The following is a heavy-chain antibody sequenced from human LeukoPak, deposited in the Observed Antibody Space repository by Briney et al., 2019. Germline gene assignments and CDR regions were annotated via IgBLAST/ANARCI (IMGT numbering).Heavy chain of an antibody. Sequence: SETLSLTCTVSGGSISNYYWSWLRQPPGKGLEWIGYIYYSGSTNYNPSLKSRVTISVDTSKNQLSLRLSSVTAADTAVYYCAREGSRDFWSGPVYYFDYWGQGTLVTVSS. D-gene: IGHD3-3*01. J-gene: IGHJ4*02. CDR1: GGSISNYY. CDR3: AREGSRDFWSGPVYYFDY. CDR2: IYYSGST. V-gene: IGHV4-59*01.